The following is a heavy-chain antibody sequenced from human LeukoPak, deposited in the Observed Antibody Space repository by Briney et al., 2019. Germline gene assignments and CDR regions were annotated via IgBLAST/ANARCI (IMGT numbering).Heavy chain of an antibody. Sequence: ASVKVSCKASGYTFTSYDINWVRQATGQGLEWMGWMNPNSGNTGYAQKFQGRVTITRNTSISTAYMELSSLRSEDTAVYYCARGRDYYDSSGYDFDYWGQGTLVTVSS. V-gene: IGHV1-8*03. J-gene: IGHJ4*02. D-gene: IGHD3-22*01. CDR1: GYTFTSYD. CDR2: MNPNSGNT. CDR3: ARGRDYYDSSGYDFDY.